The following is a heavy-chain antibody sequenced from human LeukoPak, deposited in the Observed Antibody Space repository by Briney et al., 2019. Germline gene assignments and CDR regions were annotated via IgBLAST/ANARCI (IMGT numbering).Heavy chain of an antibody. V-gene: IGHV1-18*01. CDR3: ARTYYDFWSGYYNDAFDI. D-gene: IGHD3-3*01. Sequence: VASVRVSCTASGYTFTSYGISWVRQAPGQGLEWMGWISAYNGNTNYAQKLQGRVTMTTDTSTSTAYMELRSLRSDDTAVYYCARTYYDFWSGYYNDAFDIWGQGTMVTVSS. J-gene: IGHJ3*02. CDR2: ISAYNGNT. CDR1: GYTFTSYG.